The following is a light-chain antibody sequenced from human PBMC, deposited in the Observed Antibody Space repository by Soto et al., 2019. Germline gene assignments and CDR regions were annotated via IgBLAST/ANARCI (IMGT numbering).Light chain of an antibody. CDR1: QSVSSSS. V-gene: IGKV3-20*01. Sequence: EVVLTQSPGTLSLSLGERATLSCRASQSVSSSSLAWYQQKPGQAPRLLIYGASNRATGIPDRFSGSGSGKDFSLTISRLEPEDFAVYYCQQYGGSPLITFGQGTRLEIK. CDR3: QQYGGSPLIT. J-gene: IGKJ5*01. CDR2: GAS.